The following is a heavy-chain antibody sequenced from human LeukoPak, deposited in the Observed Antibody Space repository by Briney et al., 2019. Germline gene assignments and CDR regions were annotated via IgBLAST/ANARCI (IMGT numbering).Heavy chain of an antibody. CDR2: IYPGDSDT. Sequence: GGSLKISCKGSGYSFTSYWIGWVRQMPGKGLEWMGIIYPGDSDTRYSPSFQGQVTISADKSISTAYLQWSSLKASDTAMYYYVRRPYYYDSSGDAVNLYYFDYWGQGTLVTVSS. V-gene: IGHV5-51*01. D-gene: IGHD3-22*01. CDR3: VRRPYYYDSSGDAVNLYYFDY. J-gene: IGHJ4*02. CDR1: GYSFTSYW.